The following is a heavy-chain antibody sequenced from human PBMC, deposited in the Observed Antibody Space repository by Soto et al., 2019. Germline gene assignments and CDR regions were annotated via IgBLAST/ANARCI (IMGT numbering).Heavy chain of an antibody. Sequence: VKVSCKASGGTFSSYAISWVRQAPGQGLEWMGGIIPIFGTANYAQKFQGRVTITADKSTSTAYMELSSLRSEDTAVYYCASSSRNYYDSGGYYSDYWGQGTLVTVSS. J-gene: IGHJ4*02. V-gene: IGHV1-69*13. CDR2: IIPIFGTA. CDR1: GGTFSSYA. CDR3: ASSSRNYYDSGGYYSDY. D-gene: IGHD3-22*01.